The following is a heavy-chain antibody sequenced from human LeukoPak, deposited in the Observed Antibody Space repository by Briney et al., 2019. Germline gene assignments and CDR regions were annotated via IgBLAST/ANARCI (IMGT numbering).Heavy chain of an antibody. CDR2: IGGSGDST. V-gene: IGHV3-23*01. D-gene: IGHD4-17*01. Sequence: GRSLRLSCAASGFTFSSYAMSWVRQAPGKGLEWVSAIGGSGDSTYYADSVKGRFTISRDNSKNTLYLQMNSLRAEDTAVCYCAKDSPTTVTTMRGLYYFDYWGQGTLVTVSS. J-gene: IGHJ4*02. CDR3: AKDSPTTVTTMRGLYYFDY. CDR1: GFTFSSYA.